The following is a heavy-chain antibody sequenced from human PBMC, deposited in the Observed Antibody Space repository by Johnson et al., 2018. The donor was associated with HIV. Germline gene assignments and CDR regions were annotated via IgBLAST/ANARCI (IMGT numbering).Heavy chain of an antibody. Sequence: QVQLVESGGRLVKPGGSLRLSCAASGFTFSDYYMSWIRQAPGKGLEWVAVISYDGSNKYYADSVKGRFTISRDNSKNTLYLQMNSLRPQDTAVYYCARTRQGAFDIWGQGTMVTVSS. V-gene: IGHV3-30*14. CDR2: ISYDGSNK. J-gene: IGHJ3*02. CDR1: GFTFSDYY. CDR3: ARTRQGAFDI.